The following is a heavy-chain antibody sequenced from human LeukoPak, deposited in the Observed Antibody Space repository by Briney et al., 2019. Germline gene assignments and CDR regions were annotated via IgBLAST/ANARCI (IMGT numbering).Heavy chain of an antibody. CDR1: GDSVSSNSAA. J-gene: IGHJ3*02. V-gene: IGHV6-1*01. CDR2: TYYRSKWYN. CDR3: ASNDILTGYDGFDI. Sequence: SQTLSLTCAISGDSVSSNSAAWNWIRQSPSRGLEWLGRTYYRSKWYNDYAVSVESRITINPDTSKNQFSLQLSSVTPEDTAVYYCASNDILTGYDGFDIWGQGTMVTVSS. D-gene: IGHD3-9*01.